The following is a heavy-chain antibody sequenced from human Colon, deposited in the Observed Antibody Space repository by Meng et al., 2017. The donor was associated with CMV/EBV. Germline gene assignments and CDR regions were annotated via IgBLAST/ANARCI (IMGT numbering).Heavy chain of an antibody. CDR3: ARGTPVKYFDY. J-gene: IGHJ4*02. CDR1: GFIVSNTA. Sequence: GESLKISCGASGFIVSNTAMSWVRQAPGKGLEWVSVMYSGGTTYYADSVKGRFTISRDQSKNTLLLQMNRLRAEDTAVYYCARGTPVKYFDYWGQGTLVTVSS. D-gene: IGHD4-17*01. CDR2: MYSGGTT. V-gene: IGHV3-53*01.